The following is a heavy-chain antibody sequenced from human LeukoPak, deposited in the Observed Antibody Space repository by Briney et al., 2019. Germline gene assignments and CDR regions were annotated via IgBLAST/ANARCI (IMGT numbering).Heavy chain of an antibody. Sequence: GGSLRLSCAASGFTFSNYGMNWVRQAPGKGLEWDSFTDTSGRYVYYGDSVKGRFTISRDNAKNLLFLQMNGLRAEDTALYYCARGRSITLLRGVAMSDGFDIWGQGAMVAVSS. CDR2: TDTSGRYV. J-gene: IGHJ3*02. D-gene: IGHD3-10*01. V-gene: IGHV3-21*06. CDR1: GFTFSNYG. CDR3: ARGRSITLLRGVAMSDGFDI.